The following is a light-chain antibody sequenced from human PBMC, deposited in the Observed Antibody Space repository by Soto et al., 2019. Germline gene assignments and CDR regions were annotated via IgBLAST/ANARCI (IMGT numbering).Light chain of an antibody. CDR3: QQYGSSPIT. Sequence: EIVLTQSPATLSLSPGERATLSCRASQSVSSYVAWYQHRPGLAPRLLIHDASSRATGIPDRFSGTKSGTDFTLTIRRLEPEDAAVYYCQQYGSSPITFGQGTRLEIK. J-gene: IGKJ5*01. CDR1: QSVSSY. CDR2: DAS. V-gene: IGKV3D-20*01.